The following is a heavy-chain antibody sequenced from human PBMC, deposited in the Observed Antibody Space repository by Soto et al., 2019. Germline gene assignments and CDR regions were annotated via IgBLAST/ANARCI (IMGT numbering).Heavy chain of an antibody. CDR2: IYPGDSDT. V-gene: IGHV5-51*01. CDR3: ASQGRDGYNLAYYYGMDV. Sequence: GESLKSSGKGSGYSFTIYCIGWVLQMPWKGLEWMGIIYPGDSDTRYSPSFQGQVTISADKSISTAYLQWSSLKASDTAMYYCASQGRDGYNLAYYYGMDVWGQGTTVTVSS. CDR1: GYSFTIYC. J-gene: IGHJ6*02. D-gene: IGHD5-12*01.